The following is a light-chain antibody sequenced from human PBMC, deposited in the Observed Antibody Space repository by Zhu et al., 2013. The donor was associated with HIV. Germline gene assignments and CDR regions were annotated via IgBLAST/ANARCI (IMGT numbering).Light chain of an antibody. CDR2: DAS. Sequence: EIVMTQSPATLSVSPGERVTLSCRASQSVSSNLAWYQQKVGQSPRLLIYDASTRATGIPARFSGAGSGTDFTLTISSLEPEDVAVYFCQHRSEGPPYTFGPGTKLEI. V-gene: IGKV3D-15*01. CDR3: QHRSEGPPYT. CDR1: QSVSSN. J-gene: IGKJ2*01.